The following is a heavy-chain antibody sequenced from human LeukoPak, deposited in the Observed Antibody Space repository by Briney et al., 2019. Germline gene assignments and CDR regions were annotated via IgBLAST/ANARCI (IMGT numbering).Heavy chain of an antibody. Sequence: PGGSLRLSCAASGFTFSSYSMNWVRQAPGKGMEWVSGISASGISTYYADSVKGRFTFSRDNSKNTLYLQMNSLRAEDTAVYYCAKGKVVGISGRYTHPCDYWGQGTLVAVSS. D-gene: IGHD6-19*01. V-gene: IGHV3-23*01. CDR2: ISASGIST. J-gene: IGHJ4*02. CDR1: GFTFSSYS. CDR3: AKGKVVGISGRYTHPCDY.